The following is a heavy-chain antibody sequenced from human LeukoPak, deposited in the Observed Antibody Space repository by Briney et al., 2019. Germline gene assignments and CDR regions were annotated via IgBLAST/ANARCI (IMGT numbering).Heavy chain of an antibody. J-gene: IGHJ1*01. D-gene: IGHD4-23*01. CDR1: GFILSSSE. V-gene: IGHV4-34*01. CDR2: INHGGST. Sequence: PGGSLRLSCVASGFILSSSEMNWIRQPPGKGLEWIGEINHGGSTNYNPSLKSRVTISVDTSKNQFSLKLSSVTAADTAVYYCARYLDYGGNSRVFQHWGQGTLVTVSS. CDR3: ARYLDYGGNSRVFQH.